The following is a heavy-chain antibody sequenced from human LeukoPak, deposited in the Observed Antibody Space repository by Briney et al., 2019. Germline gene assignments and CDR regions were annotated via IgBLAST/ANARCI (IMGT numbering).Heavy chain of an antibody. V-gene: IGHV3-30*02. CDR2: IRYDGSNK. CDR3: ARAQYRAAGYDPPDY. Sequence: PGGSLRLSCAASGFTFSSYGMHWVRQAPGKGLEWVAFIRYDGSNKYYADSVKGRFTISRDNAKNSLYLQMNSLRAEDTAVYYCARAQYRAAGYDPPDYWGQGTLVTVSS. J-gene: IGHJ4*02. CDR1: GFTFSSYG. D-gene: IGHD6-13*01.